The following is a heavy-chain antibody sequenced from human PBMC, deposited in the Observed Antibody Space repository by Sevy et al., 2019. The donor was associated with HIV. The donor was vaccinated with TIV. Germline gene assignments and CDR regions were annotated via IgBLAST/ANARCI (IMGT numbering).Heavy chain of an antibody. V-gene: IGHV3-33*01. CDR3: AREDGSRQYFQY. CDR1: GFTFSSYG. Sequence: GGSLRLSCAASGFTFSSYGMHWVRQTPGKGLEWVGVIWYDGSKKNYGDSVKGRFTISRDNSKNTLYLQMNSLRAEDTAVYYCAREDGSRQYFQYWGQSTLVTVSS. CDR2: IWYDGSKK. D-gene: IGHD6-13*01. J-gene: IGHJ1*01.